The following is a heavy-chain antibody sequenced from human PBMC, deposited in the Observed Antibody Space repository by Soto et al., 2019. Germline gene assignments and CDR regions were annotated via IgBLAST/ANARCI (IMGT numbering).Heavy chain of an antibody. V-gene: IGHV4-30-4*01. CDR3: VRSRQMESGNDYGLDV. CDR2: YHSGGST. CDR1: GVSLNTADTW. Sequence: QVQLQESGAGLVKPSQSLSLTCTVSGVSLNTADTWRRWIRQSPGKGLEFIGYYHSGGSTYYDAAVRRRVIISADTADCQVSLKLSSVTVADTAVYFCVRSRQMESGNDYGLDVWGQGTTVTVSS. D-gene: IGHD1-1*01. J-gene: IGHJ6*02.